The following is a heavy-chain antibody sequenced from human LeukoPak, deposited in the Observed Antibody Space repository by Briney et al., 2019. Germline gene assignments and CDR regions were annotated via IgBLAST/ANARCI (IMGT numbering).Heavy chain of an antibody. D-gene: IGHD5-18*01. Sequence: GESLKISCKGSENSFTNCWIAWVRQMPGTGLEWMGIIYPGDSDTRYSPTFQGQVTISADRSSTTAYLQWSGLKASDTAMYYCARSVDSTTSTLPYWGQGTLVTVSP. CDR2: IYPGDSDT. CDR3: ARSVDSTTSTLPY. CDR1: ENSFTNCW. V-gene: IGHV5-51*01. J-gene: IGHJ4*02.